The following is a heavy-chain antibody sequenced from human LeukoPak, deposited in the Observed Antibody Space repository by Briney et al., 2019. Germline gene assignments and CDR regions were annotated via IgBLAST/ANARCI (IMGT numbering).Heavy chain of an antibody. J-gene: IGHJ4*02. V-gene: IGHV3-48*04. Sequence: GGSLRLSCAASGFTFSSYGMNWVRQAPGKGLEWVSYISHSSSTIYYADSVKGRFTISRDNAKNSLYLQMNSLRAEDTAVYYCARDTPSSGSSLDWGQGTLVTVSS. CDR1: GFTFSSYG. CDR2: ISHSSSTI. CDR3: ARDTPSSGSSLD. D-gene: IGHD1-26*01.